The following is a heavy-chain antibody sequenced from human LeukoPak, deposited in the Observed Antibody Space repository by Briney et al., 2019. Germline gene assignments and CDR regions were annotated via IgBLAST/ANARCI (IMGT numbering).Heavy chain of an antibody. CDR2: ISYEGSDK. CDR1: GFTFSNHA. V-gene: IGHV3-30*14. CDR3: ARDGGYSGSNL. J-gene: IGHJ4*02. Sequence: PGGSLRLSCVDSGFTFSNHAMHWVRQAPDKGLEWVAVISYEGSDKHYTDSVKGRFTISRDNSKNTLYLQMNSLRAEDTAVCYCARDGGYSGSNLWGQGTLVTVSS. D-gene: IGHD5-12*01.